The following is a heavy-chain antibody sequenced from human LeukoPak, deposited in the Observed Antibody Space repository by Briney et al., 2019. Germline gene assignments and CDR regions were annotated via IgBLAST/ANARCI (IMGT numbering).Heavy chain of an antibody. CDR3: ARARSGYSYGYYYYYGMDV. CDR1: GGSISSYY. D-gene: IGHD5-18*01. J-gene: IGHJ6*02. V-gene: IGHV4-31*03. CDR2: IYYSGST. Sequence: TLSLTCTVSGGSISSYYWSWIRQHPGKGLEWIGYIYYSGSTYYNPSLKSRVTISVDTSKNQFSLKLSSVTAADTAVYYCARARSGYSYGYYYYYGMDVWGQGTTVTVSS.